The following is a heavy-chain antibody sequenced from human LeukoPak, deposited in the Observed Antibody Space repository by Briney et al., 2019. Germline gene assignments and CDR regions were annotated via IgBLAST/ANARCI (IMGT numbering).Heavy chain of an antibody. CDR3: AKDYFGSGSYYNANPYYFDY. V-gene: IGHV3-23*01. CDR1: GFTFSSYA. Sequence: GGSLRLSCAASGFTFSSYAMSWVRQAPGKGLEWVSGISGSGSSTYNADSVKGRFTISRDNSENTLHLQMNTLRAEDTAVYYCAKDYFGSGSYYNANPYYFDYWGQGTLVTVSS. CDR2: ISGSGSST. D-gene: IGHD3-10*01. J-gene: IGHJ4*02.